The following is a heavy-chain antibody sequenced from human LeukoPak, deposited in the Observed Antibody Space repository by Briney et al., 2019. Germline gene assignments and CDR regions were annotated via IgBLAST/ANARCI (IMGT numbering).Heavy chain of an antibody. D-gene: IGHD7-27*01. Sequence: SETLSLTCAVYGGSFSGYYWSWIRQPPGKGLEWIGEINHSGSTNYNPSLKSRVTISVDTSKNQFSLKLSSVTAADTAVYYCAMKNWGFPPRSGAFDIWGQGTMVTVSS. J-gene: IGHJ3*02. CDR2: INHSGST. CDR1: GGSFSGYY. CDR3: AMKNWGFPPRSGAFDI. V-gene: IGHV4-34*01.